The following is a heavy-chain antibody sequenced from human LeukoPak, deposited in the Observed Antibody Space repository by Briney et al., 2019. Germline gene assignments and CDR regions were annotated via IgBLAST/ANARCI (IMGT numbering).Heavy chain of an antibody. CDR1: GGSISSYS. CDR2: IYTSGST. CDR3: ARHRVYSSSSIALDY. D-gene: IGHD6-6*01. V-gene: IGHV4-4*09. J-gene: IGHJ4*02. Sequence: PSETLSLTCTVSGGSISSYSWTWIRQPPGKGLEWIGYIYTSGSTNYNPSLKSRVTISVDTSKNQFSLKLSSVTAADTAVYYCARHRVYSSSSIALDYWGQGTLVTVSS.